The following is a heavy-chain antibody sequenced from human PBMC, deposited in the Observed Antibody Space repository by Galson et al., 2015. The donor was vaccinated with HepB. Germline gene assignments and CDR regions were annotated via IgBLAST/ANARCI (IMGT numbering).Heavy chain of an antibody. V-gene: IGHV1-69*02. D-gene: IGHD1-26*01. CDR1: GGTFSSYT. CDR2: IIPILGIA. Sequence: SVKVSCKASGGTFSSYTISWVRQAPGQGLEWMGRIIPILGIANYAQKFQGRVTITADKSTSTAYMELSSLRSEDTAVYYCASGSGSSVQQYYFDYWGQGTLVTVSS. J-gene: IGHJ4*02. CDR3: ASGSGSSVQQYYFDY.